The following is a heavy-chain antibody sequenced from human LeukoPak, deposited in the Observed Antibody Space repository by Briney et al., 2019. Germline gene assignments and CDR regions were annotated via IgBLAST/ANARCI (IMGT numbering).Heavy chain of an antibody. J-gene: IGHJ4*02. V-gene: IGHV4-39*01. CDR3: ARHNGDYFKQWLVLDY. Sequence: KASETLSLTCTVSGGSISSSSYYWGWIRQPPGKGLEWIGSIYYSGSTYYNPSLKSRVTISVDTSKNQFSLKLSSVTAADTAVYYCARHNGDYFKQWLVLDYWGQGTLVTVSS. CDR2: IYYSGST. CDR1: GGSISSSSYY. D-gene: IGHD6-19*01.